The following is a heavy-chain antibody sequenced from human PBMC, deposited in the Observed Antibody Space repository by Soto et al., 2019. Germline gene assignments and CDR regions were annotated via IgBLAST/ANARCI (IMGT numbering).Heavy chain of an antibody. J-gene: IGHJ6*02. CDR1: GYSFSSYG. D-gene: IGHD3-9*01. CDR2: ISGYNGYT. CDR3: TRAPTNDDILTGDVGMDV. Sequence: QVQLVQSGAEVKKPGASVKVSCKASGYSFSSYGISWVRQAPGQGLEWMGWISGYNGYTNYAQKLQGRVTMTTDTSTTTAYMELRSLRSDDTAAYYCTRAPTNDDILTGDVGMDVWGQGTTITVSS. V-gene: IGHV1-18*01.